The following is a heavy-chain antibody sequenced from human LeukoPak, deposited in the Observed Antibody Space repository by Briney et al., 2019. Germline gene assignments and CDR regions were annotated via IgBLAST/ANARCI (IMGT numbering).Heavy chain of an antibody. CDR3: ARHLSPRGYSYGWGYFDL. V-gene: IGHV4-39*01. CDR1: GGSISSSSYY. J-gene: IGHJ2*01. CDR2: IYYSGST. D-gene: IGHD5-18*01. Sequence: SETLSLTCTVSGGSISSSSYYWGWIRQPPGKGLEWIGSIYYSGSTYYNPSLKSRVTISADTSKNQFSLKLGSVTAADTAVYYCARHLSPRGYSYGWGYFDLWGRGTLVTVSS.